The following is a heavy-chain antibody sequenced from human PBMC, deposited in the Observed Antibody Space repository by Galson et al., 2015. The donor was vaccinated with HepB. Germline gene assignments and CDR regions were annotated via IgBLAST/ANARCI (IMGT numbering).Heavy chain of an antibody. V-gene: IGHV3-23*01. CDR2: ISVTGGST. J-gene: IGHJ4*02. Sequence: ISVTGGSTYYADSVKGRFTISRDTSKNTLFLQMNSLRAEDTAVYYCAKERREEFDYWGQGILVTVSS. CDR3: AKERREEFDY.